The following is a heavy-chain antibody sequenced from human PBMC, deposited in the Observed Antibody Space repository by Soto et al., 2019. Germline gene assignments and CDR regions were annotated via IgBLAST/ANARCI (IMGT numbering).Heavy chain of an antibody. CDR2: INDDGSAT. CDR3: ARGIFGSGTANDY. CDR1: GFTFSGSW. J-gene: IGHJ4*02. Sequence: EVQLVESGGGLVQPGGSLRLSCAASGFTFSGSWMHWVRQAPGKGLIWVSRINDDGSATSYADFVKGRFTISRDNAKDMLFLQMNGLRAEDTAVYYCARGIFGSGTANDYWGQGTLVTVSS. V-gene: IGHV3-74*01. D-gene: IGHD3-10*01.